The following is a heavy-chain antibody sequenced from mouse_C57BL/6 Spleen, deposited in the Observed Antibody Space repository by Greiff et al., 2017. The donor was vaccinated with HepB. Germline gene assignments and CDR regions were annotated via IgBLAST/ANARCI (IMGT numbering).Heavy chain of an antibody. Sequence: VQLQQSGAELVMPGASVKLSCKASGYTFTSYWMHWVKQRPGQGLEWIGEIDPSDSYTNYNQKFKGKSTLTVDKSSSTAYMQLSSLTSEDSAVYYCARGDYSKNFDYWGQGTTLTVSS. V-gene: IGHV1-69*01. CDR2: IDPSDSYT. D-gene: IGHD2-5*01. CDR1: GYTFTSYW. J-gene: IGHJ2*01. CDR3: ARGDYSKNFDY.